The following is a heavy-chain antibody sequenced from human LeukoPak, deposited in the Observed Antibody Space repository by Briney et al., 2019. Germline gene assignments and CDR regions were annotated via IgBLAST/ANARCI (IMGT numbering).Heavy chain of an antibody. J-gene: IGHJ4*02. CDR2: IYSGGST. V-gene: IGHV3-53*01. CDR1: GFTVSSNY. Sequence: GGSLRLSCAASGFTVSSNYMSWVRQAPGKGLEWVSIIYSGGSTFYADSVKGRFTVSRDNSRNTLYLKMISLRAEDTAVYYCARDLRHEKWELRDCWGQGTLVTVSS. CDR3: ARDLRHEKWELRDC. D-gene: IGHD1-26*01.